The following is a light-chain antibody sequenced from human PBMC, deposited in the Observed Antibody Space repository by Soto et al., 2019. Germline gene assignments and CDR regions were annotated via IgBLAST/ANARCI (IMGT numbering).Light chain of an antibody. CDR2: AAA. CDR1: QTFSIH. J-gene: IGKJ1*01. CDR3: QQSYSSPPT. V-gene: IGKV1-39*01. Sequence: DIQLTQSPASLSPSVGDRVSITCLASQTFSIHSNWYQQKPGKAPKLLIYAAASLQSGVPSRFSGSRSGPDFTLTISSLQPEDFATYYCQQSYSSPPTFGQGTKVDIK.